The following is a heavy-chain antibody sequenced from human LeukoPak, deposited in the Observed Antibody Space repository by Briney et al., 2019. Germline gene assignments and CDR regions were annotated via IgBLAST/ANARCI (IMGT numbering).Heavy chain of an antibody. J-gene: IGHJ6*02. CDR2: IIPILGIA. Sequence: GSSVKVSCKASGGTFSSYAISWVRQAPGQGLEWMGRIIPILGIANYAQKFQGRVTITADKSTSTAYMELSSLSSEDTAVYYCARDTQYCSGGSCYSTGSHYYGMDVWGQGTTVTVSS. D-gene: IGHD2-15*01. CDR3: ARDTQYCSGGSCYSTGSHYYGMDV. V-gene: IGHV1-69*04. CDR1: GGTFSSYA.